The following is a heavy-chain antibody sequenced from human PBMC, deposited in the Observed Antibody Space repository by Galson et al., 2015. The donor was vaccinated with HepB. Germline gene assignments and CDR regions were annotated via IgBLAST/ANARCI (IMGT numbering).Heavy chain of an antibody. D-gene: IGHD5-18*01. CDR3: ARSAPGGYSYGPNDY. J-gene: IGHJ4*02. CDR1: GGTFSSYT. V-gene: IGHV1-69*02. CDR2: IIPILGIA. Sequence: QSGAEVKKPGASVKVSCKASGGTFSSYTISWVRQAPGQGLEWMGRIIPILGIANYAQKFQGRVTITADKSTSTAYMELSSLRSEDTAVYYCARSAPGGYSYGPNDYWGQGTLVTVSS.